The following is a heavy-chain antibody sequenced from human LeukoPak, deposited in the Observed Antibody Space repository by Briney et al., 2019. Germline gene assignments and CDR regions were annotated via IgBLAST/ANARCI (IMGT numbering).Heavy chain of an antibody. D-gene: IGHD3-10*01. CDR2: IYYSGST. J-gene: IGHJ4*02. Sequence: SETLSLTCTVSGASISTYYWSWIREPPGKGLEWIGYIYYSGSTNYNPSLKSRVTMSVDTSKNQFSLRLNSVTAADTAVYYCARGLGVLRYWGQGTLVTVSS. V-gene: IGHV4-59*01. CDR1: GASISTYY. CDR3: ARGLGVLRY.